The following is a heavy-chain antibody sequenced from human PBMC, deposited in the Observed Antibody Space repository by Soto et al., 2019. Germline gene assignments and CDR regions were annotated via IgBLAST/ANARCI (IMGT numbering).Heavy chain of an antibody. CDR3: ARGAYGGLFDY. CDR1: GYTCTSYA. CDR2: INAGNGNT. D-gene: IGHD4-17*01. J-gene: IGHJ4*02. V-gene: IGHV1-3*01. Sequence: ASVKVPCKASGYTCTSYAMHWGRQAPGQRLEWMGWINAGNGNTKYSQKFQGRVTITRDTSASTAYMELSSLRSEDTAVYYCARGAYGGLFDYWGQGTLVTVPS.